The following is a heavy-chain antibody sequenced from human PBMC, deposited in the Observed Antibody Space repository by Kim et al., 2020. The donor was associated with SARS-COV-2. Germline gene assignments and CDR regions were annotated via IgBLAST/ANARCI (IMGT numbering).Heavy chain of an antibody. CDR3: ARDPLLTTVVTPGWFDP. CDR2: ISFDGSKK. J-gene: IGHJ5*02. V-gene: IGHV3-30*04. CDR1: GFTFSYYT. Sequence: GGSLRLSCAASGFTFSYYTMHWVRQAPGKGLEWVALISFDGSKKYYADSVKGLFTISRDNSENTLYLQMNSLRPEDTAVYYCARDPLLTTVVTPGWFDPWGQGTLVTVSS. D-gene: IGHD2-21*02.